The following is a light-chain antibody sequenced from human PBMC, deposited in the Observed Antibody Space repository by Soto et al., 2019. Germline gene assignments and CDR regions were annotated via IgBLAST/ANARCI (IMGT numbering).Light chain of an antibody. CDR3: QQYNSYSWT. Sequence: AIRMTQSPSSFSASTGDRVTITCRASQGISSSLAWYQQKPGKAPKLLIYAASTLQSGVPSRFSGSGSGTEFTLTISSLQPDDFATYYCQQYNSYSWTFGQGTKADIK. J-gene: IGKJ1*01. V-gene: IGKV1-8*01. CDR2: AAS. CDR1: QGISSS.